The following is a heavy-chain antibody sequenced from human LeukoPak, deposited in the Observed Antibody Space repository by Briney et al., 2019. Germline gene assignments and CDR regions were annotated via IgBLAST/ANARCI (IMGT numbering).Heavy chain of an antibody. D-gene: IGHD5-18*01. V-gene: IGHV4-39*01. J-gene: IGHJ5*02. CDR3: ARYSYGGEDWFDP. Sequence: KPSETLSLTGAVSGGSISSSRYYWAWIRQPLGKGPEWIGSIYYSGTTYYSPSLKSRVTIFLDASKNQFSLKLTSLTAADTAVYYCARYSYGGEDWFDPWGQGTLVTVSS. CDR1: GGSISSSRYY. CDR2: IYYSGTT.